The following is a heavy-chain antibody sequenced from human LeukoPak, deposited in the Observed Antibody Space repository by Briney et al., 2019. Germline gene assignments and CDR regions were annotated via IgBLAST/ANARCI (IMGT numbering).Heavy chain of an antibody. Sequence: ASVKVSCKASGYTFTGYGISWVRQAPGQGLEWMGWISAYNGNTNYAQKLQGRVTMTTDTSTSTAYMELRSLRSDDTAVYYCARDSPNFWSGYYTGHDPWGQGTLVTVSS. V-gene: IGHV1-18*01. J-gene: IGHJ5*02. CDR3: ARDSPNFWSGYYTGHDP. D-gene: IGHD3-3*01. CDR1: GYTFTGYG. CDR2: ISAYNGNT.